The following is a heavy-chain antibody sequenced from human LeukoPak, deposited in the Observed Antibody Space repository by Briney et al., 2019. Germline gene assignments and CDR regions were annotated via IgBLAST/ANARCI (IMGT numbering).Heavy chain of an antibody. CDR3: ARVHSGSYQYYYYYYMDV. V-gene: IGHV3-21*01. CDR2: ISSSSSYI. CDR1: GFTFSSYS. D-gene: IGHD1-26*01. J-gene: IGHJ6*03. Sequence: GGALRLSCAASGFTFSSYSMNWVRLAPGKGLEWVSSISSSSSYIYYADSVKGRFTISRQNANTSLYLQMHSLRAEDTPVYYCARVHSGSYQYYYYYYMDVWGKGTTVTVSS.